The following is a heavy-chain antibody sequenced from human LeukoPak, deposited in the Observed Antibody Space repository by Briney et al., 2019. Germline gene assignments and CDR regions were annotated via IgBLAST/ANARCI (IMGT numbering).Heavy chain of an antibody. D-gene: IGHD5-12*01. CDR3: ARDKIVTTGGAEDY. CDR1: GFTVSSNY. Sequence: GGSLRLSCAASGFTVSSNYMSWVRQAPGKGLEWVSVIYSGGSTYYADSVKGRFTISRDNSKNTLYLQMNSLRAEDTAVYYCARDKIVTTGGAEDYWGQGTLVTVSS. J-gene: IGHJ4*02. V-gene: IGHV3-66*01. CDR2: IYSGGST.